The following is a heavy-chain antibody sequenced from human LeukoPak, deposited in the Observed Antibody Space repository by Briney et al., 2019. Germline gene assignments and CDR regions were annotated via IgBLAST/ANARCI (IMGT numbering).Heavy chain of an antibody. V-gene: IGHV4-59*01. CDR3: ASGYSYGYIWFDY. J-gene: IGHJ4*02. Sequence: SETLSLTCAVYGGSFSSYYWSWIRQPPGKGLEWIGYIYYSGSTNYNPSLKSRVTISVDTSKNQFSLKLSSVTAADTAVYYCASGYSYGYIWFDYWGQGTLVTVSS. D-gene: IGHD5-18*01. CDR1: GGSFSSYY. CDR2: IYYSGST.